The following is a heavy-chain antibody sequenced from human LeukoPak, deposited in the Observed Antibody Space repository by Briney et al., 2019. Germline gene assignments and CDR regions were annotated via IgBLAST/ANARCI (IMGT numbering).Heavy chain of an antibody. CDR1: GGTFSSYA. CDR2: IIPIFGTA. CDR3: ATAGEDYDLTAYYYFYMDV. V-gene: IGHV1-69*05. J-gene: IGHJ6*03. D-gene: IGHD3-16*01. Sequence: SVKVSCKASGGTFSSYAISWVRQAPGQGLEWMGGIIPIFGTANYAQKFQGRVTITTDESTSTAYMELRSLRSEDTAVYFCATAGEDYDLTAYYYFYMDVWGKGTVITVSS.